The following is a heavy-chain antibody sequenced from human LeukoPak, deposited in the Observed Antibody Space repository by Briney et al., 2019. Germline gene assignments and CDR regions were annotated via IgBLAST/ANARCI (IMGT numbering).Heavy chain of an antibody. V-gene: IGHV4-34*01. J-gene: IGHJ4*02. CDR1: GGSFSGYY. D-gene: IGHD2-2*01. Sequence: SETLSLTCAVYGGSFSGYYWSWIRQPPGEGLEWIGEINHSGSTNYNPSLKSRVTISVDTSKNQFSLKLSSVTAADTAVYYCARGDIVVVPAANYFDYWGQGTLVTASS. CDR3: ARGDIVVVPAANYFDY. CDR2: INHSGST.